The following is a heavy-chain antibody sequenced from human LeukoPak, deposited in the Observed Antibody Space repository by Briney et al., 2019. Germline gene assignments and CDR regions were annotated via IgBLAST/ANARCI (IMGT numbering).Heavy chain of an antibody. Sequence: PSETLSLTCAVSGGSFSGYYWSWIRQPPGKGLEWIGEINHSGSTNYNPSLKSRVTISVDTSKNQFSLKLSSVTAADTAVYYCARGRGAARRNDYWGQGNLVTVSS. CDR2: INHSGST. CDR3: ARGRGAARRNDY. V-gene: IGHV4-34*01. D-gene: IGHD6-6*01. J-gene: IGHJ4*02. CDR1: GGSFSGYY.